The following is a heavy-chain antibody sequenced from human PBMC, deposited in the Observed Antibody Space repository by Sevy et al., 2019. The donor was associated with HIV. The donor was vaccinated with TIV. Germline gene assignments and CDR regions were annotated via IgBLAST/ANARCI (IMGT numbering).Heavy chain of an antibody. V-gene: IGHV1-24*01. J-gene: IGHJ4*02. CDR3: AATREYYSDNSGYFDF. CDR1: GSTLTQLS. D-gene: IGHD3-22*01. Sequence: ASVKVSCKVSGSTLTQLSMHWVRQAPGKGLEWMGRFDPEDGETIYAQKFQGRVTLPKDTSTDTAYMELSSLRSEDTAVYYCAATREYYSDNSGYFDFWGQGTLVTVSS. CDR2: FDPEDGET.